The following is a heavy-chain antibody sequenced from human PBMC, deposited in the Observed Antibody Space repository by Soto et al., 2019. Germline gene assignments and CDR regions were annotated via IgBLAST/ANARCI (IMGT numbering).Heavy chain of an antibody. CDR1: GDSIRGGGHY. Sequence: QVQLQESGPGLVKPSPTLSLTCSVSGDSIRGGGHYWNWIRQFPGKGLDWIGYVYHSGSTHYNPSLRGRLTISIDTSKNQFSLRLISVTAADTALYYCARDTGLAPTVWGYWGHGTQVTVSS. CDR2: VYHSGST. J-gene: IGHJ4*03. CDR3: ARDTGLAPTVWGY. D-gene: IGHD7-27*01. V-gene: IGHV4-31*03.